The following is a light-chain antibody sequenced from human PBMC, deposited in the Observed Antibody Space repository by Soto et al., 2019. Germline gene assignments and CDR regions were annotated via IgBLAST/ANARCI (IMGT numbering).Light chain of an antibody. CDR1: SSNVGSYKL. Sequence: QSALAQPAYVSGSPGQSITISCTGTSSNVGSYKLVSWYQQHPGKAPKLMIFEVNKRPSGVSNRFSGSKSGNTASLTISGLKVEYEADYYCCSSGGSPTYVFGTGTKVAV. CDR3: CSSGGSPTYV. J-gene: IGLJ1*01. V-gene: IGLV2-23*02. CDR2: EVN.